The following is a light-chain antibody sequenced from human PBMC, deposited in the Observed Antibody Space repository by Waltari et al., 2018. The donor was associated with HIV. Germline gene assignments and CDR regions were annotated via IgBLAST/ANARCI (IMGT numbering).Light chain of an antibody. V-gene: IGLV2-14*03. CDR3: SSFSITSTLVV. CDR2: DAS. J-gene: IGLJ2*01. CDR1: SSAIVGYTY. Sequence: QSALTQPASVSGSPGQSITIPCTGTSSAIVGYTYVSWYQPHPGKAPKLMIFDASNRPSGISNRFSGSKSGNTASLTISGLQADDEAHYFCSSFSITSTLVVFGGGTKLTVL.